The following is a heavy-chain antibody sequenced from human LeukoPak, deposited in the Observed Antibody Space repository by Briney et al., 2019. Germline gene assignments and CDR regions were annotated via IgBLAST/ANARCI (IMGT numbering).Heavy chain of an antibody. J-gene: IGHJ4*02. CDR3: AKGLIGVAY. D-gene: IGHD3-22*01. V-gene: IGHV3-23*01. Sequence: PGGCLRLSCAASGFTFSSSAFSWVRQAPGEGLEWVSGMSEMVTHTFYADSVKGLFTILRDNSKKTLFLQMNSLIAEDTAVYYCAKGLIGVAYWGQGTLAT. CDR2: MSEMVTHT. CDR1: GFTFSSSA.